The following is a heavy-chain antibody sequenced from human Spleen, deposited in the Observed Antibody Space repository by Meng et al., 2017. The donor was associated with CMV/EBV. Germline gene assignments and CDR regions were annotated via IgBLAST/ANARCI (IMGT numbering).Heavy chain of an antibody. CDR2: VSHAGGEK. CDR1: GFTFSNNG. J-gene: IGHJ4*02. V-gene: IGHV3-30*18. Sequence: SGFTFSNNGMHWVRRAPGKGLEWVAAVSHAGGEKYYADSVKGRFTISRDNSKNTLYLEVDSLRLEDTAVYYCAKRRSVYAALVPIDYWGQGTLVTVSS. D-gene: IGHD3-16*01. CDR3: AKRRSVYAALVPIDY.